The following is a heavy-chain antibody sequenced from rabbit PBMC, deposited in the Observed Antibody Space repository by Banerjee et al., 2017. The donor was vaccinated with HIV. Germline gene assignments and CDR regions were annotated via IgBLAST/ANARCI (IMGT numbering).Heavy chain of an antibody. D-gene: IGHD4-1*01. CDR3: ARDLDGVIGWNFGW. V-gene: IGHV1S45*01. CDR1: AFDFSTYS. CDR2: IVPIFGVT. J-gene: IGHJ3*01. Sequence: QEQLVESGGGLVQPGGSLKLSCEASAFDFSTYSMSWVRQAPGKGLEWIGYIVPIFGVTYYASWAKGRFTFSKTSSTTVTLQMTSLTAADTATYFCARDLDGVIGWNFGWWGQGTLVTVS.